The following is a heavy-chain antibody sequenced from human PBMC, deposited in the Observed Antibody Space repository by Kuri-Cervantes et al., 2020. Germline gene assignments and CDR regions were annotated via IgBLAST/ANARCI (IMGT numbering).Heavy chain of an antibody. J-gene: IGHJ6*02. CDR1: GYTFTSYG. Sequence: ASVKVSCKASGYTFTSYGISWVRQAPGQGLEWMGWISAYNGNTNYAQKLQGRVTMTTDTSTSTAYMELRSLRSDDTAVYYCARGSPPGYSSSRGGYGMDVWGQGTTVTVSS. CDR3: ARGSPPGYSSSRGGYGMDV. CDR2: ISAYNGNT. V-gene: IGHV1-18*01. D-gene: IGHD6-13*01.